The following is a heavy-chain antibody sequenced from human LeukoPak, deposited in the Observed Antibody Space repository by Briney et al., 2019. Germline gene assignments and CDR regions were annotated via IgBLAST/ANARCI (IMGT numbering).Heavy chain of an antibody. J-gene: IGHJ4*02. Sequence: SETLSLTCAVYGGSFSGYYWSWIRQPPGKGLEWIGEINHSGSTNYNPSLKSRFTISVDTSKNQFSLKLSSVTAADTAVYYCARVSCSSTSCYRAFDYWGQGTLVTVSS. D-gene: IGHD2-2*01. CDR1: GGSFSGYY. CDR2: INHSGST. V-gene: IGHV4-34*01. CDR3: ARVSCSSTSCYRAFDY.